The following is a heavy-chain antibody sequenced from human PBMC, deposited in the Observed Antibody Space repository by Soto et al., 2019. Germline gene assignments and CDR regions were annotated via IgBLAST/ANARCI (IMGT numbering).Heavy chain of an antibody. CDR1: GFTFSSFG. J-gene: IGHJ6*02. V-gene: IGHV3-30*18. CDR3: AKQRGYNWSPPQCYYYGLDV. CDR2: ISYDGSDK. Sequence: QAQLVESGGGVVQPGTSLRISCEVSGFTFSSFGMNWIRQAPGKGLEWVAFISYDGSDKYYGDSVKGRFTISRDNSKDTLYLQMNSLRVEDTGVYYCAKQRGYNWSPPQCYYYGLDVWGQGTTVTVSS. D-gene: IGHD1-20*01.